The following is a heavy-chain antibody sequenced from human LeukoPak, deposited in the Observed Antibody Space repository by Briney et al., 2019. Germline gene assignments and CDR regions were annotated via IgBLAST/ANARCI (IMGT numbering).Heavy chain of an antibody. J-gene: IGHJ4*02. Sequence: GGSLRLSCAASGFTVSSNYMSWVRQAPGKGLEWVSVIYSGGSTYYADSVKGRFTISRDNSKNTLYLQMNSLRAEDTAVYYCARRGDFSSGYFHWGQGTLVTVSS. CDR3: ARRGDFSSGYFH. CDR2: IYSGGST. CDR1: GFTVSSNY. D-gene: IGHD3-22*01. V-gene: IGHV3-66*01.